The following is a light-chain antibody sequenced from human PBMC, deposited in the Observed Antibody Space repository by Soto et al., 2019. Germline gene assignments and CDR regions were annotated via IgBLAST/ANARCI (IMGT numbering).Light chain of an antibody. V-gene: IGKV3-11*01. J-gene: IGKJ5*01. CDR2: DAY. Sequence: EIVFTPSPGTPSLSPGERATLSCRASQSVSSYLAWYQQKPGQPHRLLIYDAYKRATGIQARFSGSGSGTDFTLTIRSLEAEDFAVYYCNQRSNWLDTFGQGTRLEIK. CDR1: QSVSSY. CDR3: NQRSNWLDT.